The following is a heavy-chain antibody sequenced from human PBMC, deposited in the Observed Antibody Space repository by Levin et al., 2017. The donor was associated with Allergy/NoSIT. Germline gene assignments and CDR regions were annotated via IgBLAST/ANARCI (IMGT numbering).Heavy chain of an antibody. CDR1: GGSLSGYY. V-gene: IGHV4-34*01. Sequence: SETLSLTCAVSGGSLSGYYWTWIRQPPGKGLEWIGEINHSGSASYNPSLRSRVTMSVDTSKNQFSLNLISVTAADTAVYSCARLAGYSRGWYLPYWGQGTLVTVSS. CDR2: INHSGSA. J-gene: IGHJ4*02. D-gene: IGHD6-19*01. CDR3: ARLAGYSRGWYLPY.